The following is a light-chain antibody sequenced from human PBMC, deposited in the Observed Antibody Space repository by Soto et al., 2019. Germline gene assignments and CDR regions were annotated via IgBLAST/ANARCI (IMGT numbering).Light chain of an antibody. Sequence: SYELTQPPSVSVAPGKTASITCVRHNIGSKTVHWYQQKPGQAPTLVIFYDRDRPSGIPERISGSNSGNTATLTITRVEAGDEADYYCQLWDSGSAHRVFGGGTKLTVL. CDR1: NIGSKT. CDR2: YDR. CDR3: QLWDSGSAHRV. J-gene: IGLJ3*02. V-gene: IGLV3-21*01.